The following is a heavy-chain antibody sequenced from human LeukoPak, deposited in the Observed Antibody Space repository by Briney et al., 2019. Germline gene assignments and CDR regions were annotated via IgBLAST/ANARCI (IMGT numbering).Heavy chain of an antibody. CDR3: PRDKDMVATIPSFFDY. J-gene: IGHJ4*02. CDR1: GFTFSRYE. D-gene: IGHD5-12*01. V-gene: IGHV3-48*03. Sequence: GGSLTLSGAASGFTFSRYEMNWVRLDPGKGLEWVSYISRSGSSIYYADSVKGRFTIIRVTAKSSLYLQMKSLRAEKTAVYYCPRDKDMVATIPSFFDYWGQGTLVTVSS. CDR2: ISRSGSSI.